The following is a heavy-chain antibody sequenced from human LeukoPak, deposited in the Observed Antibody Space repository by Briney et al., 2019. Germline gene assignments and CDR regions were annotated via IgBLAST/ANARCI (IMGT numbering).Heavy chain of an antibody. CDR3: ARQGHSSGWYPLDY. V-gene: IGHV4-39*01. D-gene: IGHD6-19*01. CDR2: IYYSGST. Sequence: SETLSLTCTVSGGSISSSSYYWGWIRQPPGKGLEWIGSIYYSGSTYYNPSLKSRVTISVDTSRNQFSLKLSSVTAADTAVYYCARQGHSSGWYPLDYWGQGTLVTVSS. J-gene: IGHJ4*02. CDR1: GGSISSSSYY.